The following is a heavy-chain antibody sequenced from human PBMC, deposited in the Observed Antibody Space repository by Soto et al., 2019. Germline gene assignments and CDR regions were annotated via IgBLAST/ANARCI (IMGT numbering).Heavy chain of an antibody. D-gene: IGHD1-7*01. CDR1: GDTFSSYS. V-gene: IGHV1-69*01. CDR3: ARGPVIWNSFFI. Sequence: QVHLLQSGAELKRPGSSVKVSCKASGDTFSSYSITWLRPAPGHRLEWMGGILPIFAKPTYMQKLPRRDAITADVSKNTDHLELTTLTVEATAGYYCARGPVIWNSFFIWAQATRLSVSS. J-gene: IGHJ3*02. CDR2: ILPIFAKP.